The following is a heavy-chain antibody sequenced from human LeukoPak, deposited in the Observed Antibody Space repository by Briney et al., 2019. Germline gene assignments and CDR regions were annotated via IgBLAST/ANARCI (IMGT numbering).Heavy chain of an antibody. CDR1: GLLFSNVW. V-gene: IGHV3-48*03. CDR3: ARRTSGAFAI. CDR2: ISSSGSDK. J-gene: IGHJ3*02. Sequence: GGSLRLSCAASGLLFSNVWMTWVRQAPGKGLEWVSYISSSGSDKYYPDSVKGRFTISRDNAKNSLYLQMNSLRAEDTAVYYCARRTSGAFAIRGQGTKVTVSS.